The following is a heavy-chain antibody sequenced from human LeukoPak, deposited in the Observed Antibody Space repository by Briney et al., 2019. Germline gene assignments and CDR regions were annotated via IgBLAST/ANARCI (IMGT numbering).Heavy chain of an antibody. Sequence: SVKVSCKASGCTFSSYTISWVRQAPGQGLEWMGRIIPILGIANYAQKFQGRVTITADKSTSTAYMELSSLRSEDTAVYYCANSGDFYDSSYYFDYWGQGTLVTVSS. CDR2: IIPILGIA. CDR3: ANSGDFYDSSYYFDY. V-gene: IGHV1-69*02. D-gene: IGHD3-22*01. J-gene: IGHJ4*02. CDR1: GCTFSSYT.